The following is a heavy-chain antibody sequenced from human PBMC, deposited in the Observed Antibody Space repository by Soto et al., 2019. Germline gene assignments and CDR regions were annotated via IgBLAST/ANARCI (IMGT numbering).Heavy chain of an antibody. CDR1: GFTFSSYA. D-gene: IGHD4-4*01. V-gene: IGHV3-30-3*01. CDR2: ISYDGSNK. J-gene: IGHJ4*02. CDR3: AGDPPGSNYPSLLDS. Sequence: QVQLVESGGGVVQPGRSLRLSCAASGFTFSSYAMHWVRQAPGKGLEWVAVISYDGSNKYYADSVKGRFTISRDNSKNTLYLQMKSLRAEDSAVYYCAGDPPGSNYPSLLDSWGQGTLVTVSS.